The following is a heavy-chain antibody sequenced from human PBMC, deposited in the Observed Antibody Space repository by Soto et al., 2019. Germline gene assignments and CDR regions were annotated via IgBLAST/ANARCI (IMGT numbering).Heavy chain of an antibody. CDR2: ISGGGDST. Sequence: HPGGSLRLSCAASGFTFSNYAMSWVRQAPGKGLEWVSGISGGGDSTLYADSVKGRFTISRDNSKKTLFLQMNSLRAEDTAVYFCAKGSSLGLTISAVVIIHPFDSWGQGILVTVSS. CDR3: AKGSSLGLTISAVVIIHPFDS. CDR1: GFTFSNYA. D-gene: IGHD3-3*01. V-gene: IGHV3-23*01. J-gene: IGHJ4*02.